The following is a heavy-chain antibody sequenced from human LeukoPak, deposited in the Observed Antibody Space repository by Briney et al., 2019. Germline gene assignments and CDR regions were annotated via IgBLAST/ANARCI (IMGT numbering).Heavy chain of an antibody. CDR2: NYYLGST. CDR1: GGSMNSYY. CDR3: ARNYYDTTDEFATHWYFDL. Sequence: SETLSLTCTVSGGSMNSYYWSWVRQPPGKGLEWIAYNYYLGSTSYSPSLRGRGSISVDTSKNQFSLNLNSVTAADTAIYYCARNYYDTTDEFATHWYFDLWGRGTLVTVSS. J-gene: IGHJ2*01. V-gene: IGHV4-59*01. D-gene: IGHD3-22*01.